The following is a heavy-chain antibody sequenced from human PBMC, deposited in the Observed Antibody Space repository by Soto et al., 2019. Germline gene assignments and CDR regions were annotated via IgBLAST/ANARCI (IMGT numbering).Heavy chain of an antibody. CDR3: ATGTFRFDP. V-gene: IGHV3-33*01. J-gene: IGHJ5*02. CDR1: GFTFSSYG. Sequence: GGSLRLSCAASGFTFSSYGMHWVRQAPGKGLEWVAVIWYDGSNKYYADSVKGRFTISRDNSKNTLYLQMNSLRAEDTAVYYCATGTFRFDPWGQGTLVTVSS. D-gene: IGHD1-1*01. CDR2: IWYDGSNK.